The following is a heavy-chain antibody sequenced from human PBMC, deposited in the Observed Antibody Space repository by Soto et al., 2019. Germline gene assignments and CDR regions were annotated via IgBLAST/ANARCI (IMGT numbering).Heavy chain of an antibody. D-gene: IGHD4-17*01. J-gene: IGHJ4*02. CDR2: IYYSGST. V-gene: IGHV4-59*01. CDR3: ARGPDYGDYRPFDY. CDR1: GGSISSYY. Sequence: PSETLSLTCTVSGGSISSYYWSWIRQPPGKGLGWIGYIYYSGSTNYNPSLKSRVTISVDTSKNQFSLKLSSVTAADTAVYYCARGPDYGDYRPFDYWGQGTLVTVSS.